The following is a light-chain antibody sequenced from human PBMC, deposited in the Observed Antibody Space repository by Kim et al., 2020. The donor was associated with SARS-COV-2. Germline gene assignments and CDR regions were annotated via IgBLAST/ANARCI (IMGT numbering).Light chain of an antibody. CDR1: SSDVGGYSY. Sequence: GQSVTISCTGTSSDVGGYSYVSWYKHHPGTAPKLMIYEVTKRPSGVPDRVSGSKSGNTASLTVSGLQAEDEADYYCGSYVGNNNFVFGTGTKVTVL. V-gene: IGLV2-8*01. J-gene: IGLJ1*01. CDR3: GSYVGNNNFV. CDR2: EVT.